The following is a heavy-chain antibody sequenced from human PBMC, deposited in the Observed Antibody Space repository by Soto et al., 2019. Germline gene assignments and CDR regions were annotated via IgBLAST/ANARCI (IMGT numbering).Heavy chain of an antibody. V-gene: IGHV3-74*01. Sequence: CAAPGLTSEISWIHGVRKPPGKGLVWVSRINSDGTSKSYASAMKGRFTTSNDNNNTSLYLKINRRRGEETAVYYCASDLTTVTTLDYWGQGTLVTVSS. J-gene: IGHJ4*02. D-gene: IGHD4-17*01. CDR2: INSDGTSK. CDR1: GLTSEISW. CDR3: ASDLTTVTTLDY.